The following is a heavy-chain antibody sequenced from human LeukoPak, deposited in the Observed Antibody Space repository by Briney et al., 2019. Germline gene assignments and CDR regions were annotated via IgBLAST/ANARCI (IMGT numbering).Heavy chain of an antibody. CDR3: ARGWYYDILAGPQGADL. V-gene: IGHV3-33*08. J-gene: IGHJ5*02. CDR1: GFSFSAYS. Sequence: GSLRLSCAASGFSFSAYSMTWVRQAPGKGLEWVAVIWYDGSDKYYADSVKGRFTISRDDSRHTLYLQMNSLRAEDSAVYYCARGWYYDILAGPQGADLWGQGTLVIVSS. CDR2: IWYDGSDK. D-gene: IGHD3-9*01.